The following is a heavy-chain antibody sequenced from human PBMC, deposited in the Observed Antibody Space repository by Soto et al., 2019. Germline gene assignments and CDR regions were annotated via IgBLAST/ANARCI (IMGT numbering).Heavy chain of an antibody. V-gene: IGHV1-18*01. CDR3: ARSVGVVPAADFDY. Sequence: ASVKVSCKASGFTFTSYAISWVRQAPGQGLEWMGWISAYNDNTNYAQKLQGRVTMTTDTSTSTAYMELRSLRSDDTAVYYCARSVGVVPAADFDYWGQGTLVTVSS. D-gene: IGHD2-2*01. CDR1: GFTFTSYA. J-gene: IGHJ4*02. CDR2: ISAYNDNT.